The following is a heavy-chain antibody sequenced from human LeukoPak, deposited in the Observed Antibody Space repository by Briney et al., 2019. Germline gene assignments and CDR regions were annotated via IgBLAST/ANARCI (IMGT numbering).Heavy chain of an antibody. V-gene: IGHV4-61*08. J-gene: IGHJ3*02. Sequence: PSQTLSLTCTVSGGSISSGGYYWSWIRQHPGKGLEWIGYIYYSGSTNYNPSLKSRVTISVDTSKNQFSLKLSSVTAADTAVYYCASGEMSTYDYVWGSYRILSSLSFDIWGQGTMVTVSS. CDR1: GGSISSGGYY. CDR3: ASGEMSTYDYVWGSYRILSSLSFDI. CDR2: IYYSGST. D-gene: IGHD3-16*02.